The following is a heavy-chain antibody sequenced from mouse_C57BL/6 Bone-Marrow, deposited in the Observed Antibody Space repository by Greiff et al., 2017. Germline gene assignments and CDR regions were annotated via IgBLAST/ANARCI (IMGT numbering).Heavy chain of an antibody. J-gene: IGHJ4*01. CDR2: IDPSDSET. CDR1: GYTFTSYW. CDR3: ATADYSKGYARDY. Sequence: VQLQQPGAELVRPGSSVKLSCKASGYTFTSYWLHWVKQRPIQGLEWIGNIDPSDSETPYNQKFKDKATLTVDKSSSTAYMQLSSLTSEDSAIYYDATADYSKGYARDYWGQGTSVTVSS. D-gene: IGHD2-5*01. V-gene: IGHV1-52*01.